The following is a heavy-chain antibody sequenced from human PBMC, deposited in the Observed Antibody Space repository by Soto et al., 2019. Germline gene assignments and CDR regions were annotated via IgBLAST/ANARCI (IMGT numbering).Heavy chain of an antibody. V-gene: IGHV3-72*01. Sequence: GGSLRPSCAASGSIFSDQYIDWFRQSPFKWLEWVGRIGNKANNYVTEYAASVKGRFTISRDDSKNSLYLQLSSLKVEDTAVYSCTRGYSGGNYYAFDIWGQGTMVTVSS. CDR3: TRGYSGGNYYAFDI. J-gene: IGHJ3*02. D-gene: IGHD1-26*01. CDR2: IGNKANNYVT. CDR1: GSIFSDQY.